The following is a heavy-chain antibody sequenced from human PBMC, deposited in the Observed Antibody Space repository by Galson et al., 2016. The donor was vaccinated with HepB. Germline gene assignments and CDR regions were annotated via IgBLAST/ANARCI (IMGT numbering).Heavy chain of an antibody. CDR1: GFTFSNYA. J-gene: IGHJ3*02. CDR2: ISRTSGSI. CDR3: TKQLGDYPAFDS. Sequence: SLRLSCAASGFTFSNYAMTWVRQAPGRGLEWVSGISRTSGSIFYADSVKGQFTISRDNSRSTLYLQMHSLRADDTAIYYCTKQLGDYPAFDSWGQGTLVTVSS. D-gene: IGHD4-17*01. V-gene: IGHV3-23*01.